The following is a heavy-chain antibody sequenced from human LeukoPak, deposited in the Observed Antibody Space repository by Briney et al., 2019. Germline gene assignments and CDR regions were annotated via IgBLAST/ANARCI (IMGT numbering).Heavy chain of an antibody. D-gene: IGHD6-6*01. Sequence: ASVKVSCKASGYTFTSYGISWVRQAPGQGLEWMGWISAYNGNTNYAQKLQGRVTMTTDTSTSTAYMELRGLRSDDTAVYYCAREPSIAARRYYYGMDVWGQGTTVTVSS. J-gene: IGHJ6*02. V-gene: IGHV1-18*01. CDR2: ISAYNGNT. CDR3: AREPSIAARRYYYGMDV. CDR1: GYTFTSYG.